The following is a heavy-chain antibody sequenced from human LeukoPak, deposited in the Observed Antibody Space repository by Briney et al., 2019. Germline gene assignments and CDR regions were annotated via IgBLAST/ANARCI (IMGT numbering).Heavy chain of an antibody. D-gene: IGHD5-12*01. CDR3: ARPYSGYAIDAFDV. CDR1: GITFSDYY. Sequence: TGGSLRLSCAASGITFSDYYMSWIRQAPGKGLEWVSYISISGTTIYYADSVKGRFTISRDNAKNSLYLQMNSLRAEDTAVYYCARPYSGYAIDAFDVWGQGTMVTVSS. J-gene: IGHJ3*01. V-gene: IGHV3-11*01. CDR2: ISISGTTI.